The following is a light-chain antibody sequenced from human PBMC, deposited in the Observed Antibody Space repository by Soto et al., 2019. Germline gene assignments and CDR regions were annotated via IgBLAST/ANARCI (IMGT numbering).Light chain of an antibody. Sequence: DIQVTQSPSSLSASVGVRVTITCRASQSISSYLNWYQQKPGKAPKLLIYAASSLQSGVPSRFSGSGSGADFTLTISSLQAEDFATYFCQQSYTTPITGGEGTRLEIK. CDR1: QSISSY. CDR3: QQSYTTPIT. V-gene: IGKV1-39*01. J-gene: IGKJ5*01. CDR2: AAS.